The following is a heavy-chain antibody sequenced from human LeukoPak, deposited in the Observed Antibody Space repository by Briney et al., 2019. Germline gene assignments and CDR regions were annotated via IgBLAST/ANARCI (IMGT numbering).Heavy chain of an antibody. CDR1: GFTFSSYA. V-gene: IGHV3-30-3*01. Sequence: GGSLRLSCAASGFTFSSYAMHWVRQAPGKGLEWVAVISYDGSNKYYADSVKGRFTISRDNSKNTLYLQMNSLRAEDTAVYYCARARVAYCGGDCYSWPLYGMDVWGKGTTVTVSS. J-gene: IGHJ6*04. D-gene: IGHD2-21*02. CDR2: ISYDGSNK. CDR3: ARARVAYCGGDCYSWPLYGMDV.